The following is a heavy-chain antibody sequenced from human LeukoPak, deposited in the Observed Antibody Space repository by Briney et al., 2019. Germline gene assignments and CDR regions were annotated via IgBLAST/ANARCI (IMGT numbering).Heavy chain of an antibody. CDR3: AKKTWDSSAWYFFDY. CDR2: ISAYNGNT. V-gene: IGHV1-18*01. D-gene: IGHD3-22*01. CDR1: GYTFTSYG. Sequence: ASVKVSCKASGYTFTSYGISWVRQAPGQGLEWMGWISAYNGNTNYAQKLQGRVTMITDTSTSTAYMELRSLRSDDTAVYYCAKKTWDSSAWYFFDYWGQGTLVTVSS. J-gene: IGHJ4*02.